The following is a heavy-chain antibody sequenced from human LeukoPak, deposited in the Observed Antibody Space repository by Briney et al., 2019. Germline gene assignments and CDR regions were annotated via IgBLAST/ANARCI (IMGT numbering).Heavy chain of an antibody. J-gene: IGHJ6*02. V-gene: IGHV3-30*18. CDR3: AKILVRGVVLYYYGMDV. CDR1: GFTFSSYG. CDR2: ISYDGSNK. Sequence: GRSLRLSCAASGFTFSSYGMHWVRQAPGKGLEWVAVISYDGSNKYYADSVKGRFTISRDNSKNTLYLQMNSLRAEDTAVYYCAKILVRGVVLYYYGMDVWGQGTTVTVSS. D-gene: IGHD3-10*01.